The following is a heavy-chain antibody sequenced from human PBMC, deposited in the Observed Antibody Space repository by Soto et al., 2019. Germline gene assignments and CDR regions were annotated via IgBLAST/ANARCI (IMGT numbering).Heavy chain of an antibody. J-gene: IGHJ3*02. Sequence: GGSLRLSCAVSGFTFNSYTMTWVRQAPGEGLEWVSSISGSGDSTYYADSVKGRFSISRDNSNNTLYVQMNSLRAEDTAVYYCATGYSSGWSTRASAFDIWGRGTMVTVSS. CDR2: ISGSGDST. V-gene: IGHV3-23*01. CDR3: ATGYSSGWSTRASAFDI. CDR1: GFTFNSYT. D-gene: IGHD6-19*01.